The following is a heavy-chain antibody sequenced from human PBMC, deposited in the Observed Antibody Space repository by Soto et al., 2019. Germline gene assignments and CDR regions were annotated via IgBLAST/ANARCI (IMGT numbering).Heavy chain of an antibody. CDR2: IYYSGST. V-gene: IGHV4-59*01. CDR3: ARSAGDFWSGYYEYYFDY. CDR1: GGSISSYY. J-gene: IGHJ4*02. Sequence: QVQLQEPGPGLVKPSETLSLTCTVSGGSISSYYWSWIRQPPGKGLEWIGYIYYSGSTNYNPSLKSRVTISVDTSKNRFALKLSSVTAADTAVYYCARSAGDFWSGYYEYYFDYWGQGTLVTVSS. D-gene: IGHD3-3*01.